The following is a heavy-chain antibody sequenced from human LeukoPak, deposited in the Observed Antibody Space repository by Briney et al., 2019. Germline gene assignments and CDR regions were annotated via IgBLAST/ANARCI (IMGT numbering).Heavy chain of an antibody. CDR2: IYHSGST. CDR1: GGSITSGNW. Sequence: SGTLSLTCAVSGGSITSGNWWSWVRQPPGKGLEWIGEIYHSGSTNYNPSLMSRVTISVDKSKNQFSLILNSVTAADTAVYYCARGVPAAGSIRFDPWGQGTLVTVSS. V-gene: IGHV4-4*02. D-gene: IGHD6-13*01. CDR3: ARGVPAAGSIRFDP. J-gene: IGHJ5*02.